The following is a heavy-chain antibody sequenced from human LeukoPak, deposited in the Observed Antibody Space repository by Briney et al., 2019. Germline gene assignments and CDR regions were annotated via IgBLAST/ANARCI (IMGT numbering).Heavy chain of an antibody. CDR3: ASFGLSYNCSGGSGWDGVVC. J-gene: IGHJ4*02. D-gene: IGHD2-15*01. Sequence: SVKVSCKASGGTSRSYAISWVRQAPGQGLEWMGRIIPILGVANFAQKFQGRVSITADKSTSTAYMELSSLRSEDTAVYYCASFGLSYNCSGGSGWDGVVCWGRQTRVTVTS. CDR2: IIPILGVA. V-gene: IGHV1-69*04. CDR1: GGTSRSYA.